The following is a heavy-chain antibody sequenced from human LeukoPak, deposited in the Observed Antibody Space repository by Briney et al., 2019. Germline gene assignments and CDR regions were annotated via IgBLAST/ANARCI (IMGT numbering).Heavy chain of an antibody. CDR3: AREMAAQGTFDY. CDR1: GGSIGSYY. CDR2: IYNSETT. V-gene: IGHV4-4*07. D-gene: IGHD5-24*01. Sequence: PSETLSLTCTVSGGSIGSYYWSWIRQPAGKGLEWVGRIYNSETTNYNPSLMSRVSMSIDTSTNQFSLELSSVTAADTAVYYCAREMAAQGTFDYWGQGTLVTVSS. J-gene: IGHJ4*02.